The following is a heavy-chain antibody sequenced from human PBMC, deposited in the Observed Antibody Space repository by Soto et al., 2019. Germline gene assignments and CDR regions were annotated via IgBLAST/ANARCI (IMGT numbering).Heavy chain of an antibody. CDR3: AKARLGYCSSTSCFYFDY. CDR1: GFTFSSYA. V-gene: IGHV3-23*01. Sequence: GGSLRLSCAASGFTFSSYAMSWVRQAPGGGLEWVSSISGSGGSTYYADSVKGRFTISRDNSKNTLYLQMNSLRAEDTAVYYCAKARLGYCSSTSCFYFDYWGQGTLVTVSS. D-gene: IGHD2-2*01. J-gene: IGHJ4*02. CDR2: ISGSGGST.